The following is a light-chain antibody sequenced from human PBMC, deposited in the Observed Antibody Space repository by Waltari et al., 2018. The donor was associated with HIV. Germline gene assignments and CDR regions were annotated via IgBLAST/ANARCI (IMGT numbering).Light chain of an antibody. CDR1: STDVGRYKY. Sequence: QSALTQPRSVSGSPGQSVTISCTGRSTDVGRYKYVSWYAQHPGNAPRLMIYDVSKRPSGVPDRFSGSKSGNTASLTISGLQAEDEADYYCCSYAGSYSYVFGTGTKVTVL. V-gene: IGLV2-11*01. J-gene: IGLJ1*01. CDR2: DVS. CDR3: CSYAGSYSYV.